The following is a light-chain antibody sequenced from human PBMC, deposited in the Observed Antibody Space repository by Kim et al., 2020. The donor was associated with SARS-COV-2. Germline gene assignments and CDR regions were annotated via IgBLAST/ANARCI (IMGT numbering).Light chain of an antibody. CDR1: SSNSGSNS. J-gene: IGLJ2*01. CDR3: AAWDDSLIGLL. Sequence: GQKVTFSCSGTSSNSGSNSVNWYQHLPGTAPKLLIYSNYQRASGVPARFSGSKSGTSASLAISGLQSEDEADYYCAAWDDSLIGLLFGGGTQLTVL. CDR2: SNY. V-gene: IGLV1-44*01.